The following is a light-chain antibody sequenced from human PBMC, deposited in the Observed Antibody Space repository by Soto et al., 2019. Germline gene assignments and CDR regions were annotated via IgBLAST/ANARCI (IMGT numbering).Light chain of an antibody. CDR3: QHDYNYPWT. V-gene: IGKV1-8*01. J-gene: IGKJ1*01. CDR2: AAS. Sequence: AVLLTQSPSSFSASTGDRATITCRASQDIHNYLAWYQQVPGKAPKLLLYAASILQTGVPSRFSGSGSGTDFNLTIAGLQSEDVATYVCQHDYNYPWTFGQGTTVEN. CDR1: QDIHNY.